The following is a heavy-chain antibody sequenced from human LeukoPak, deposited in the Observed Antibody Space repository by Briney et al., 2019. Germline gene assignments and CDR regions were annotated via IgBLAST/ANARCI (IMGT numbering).Heavy chain of an antibody. Sequence: PSQTLSLTCTVSGGSISSGGYYWSWIRQHPGKGLEWIVYIYYSGSTYYNPSLTSRVTISVDTSKNQFSLKLSSVTAADTAVYYCASVQNVAAAGTGPWFDPWGQGTLVTVSS. CDR1: GGSISSGGYY. CDR3: ASVQNVAAAGTGPWFDP. J-gene: IGHJ5*02. V-gene: IGHV4-31*03. D-gene: IGHD6-13*01. CDR2: IYYSGST.